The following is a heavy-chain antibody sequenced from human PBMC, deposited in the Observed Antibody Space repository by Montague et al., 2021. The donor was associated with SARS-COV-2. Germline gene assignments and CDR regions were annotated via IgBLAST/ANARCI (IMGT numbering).Heavy chain of an antibody. CDR2: IGPSGST. CDR1: GGSLSGNH. J-gene: IGHJ4*02. CDR3: ARGLIDITMMVVVFTGASFYFDY. Sequence: SETRSLTCGVSGGSLSGNHWSWIRQPPGKGLEWIGEIGPSGSTNYNPSLKSRVIMSLDTSKNHFSLKLSSVTAADTAVYYCARGLIDITMMVVVFTGASFYFDYWGQGILVTVSS. V-gene: IGHV4-34*01. D-gene: IGHD3-22*01.